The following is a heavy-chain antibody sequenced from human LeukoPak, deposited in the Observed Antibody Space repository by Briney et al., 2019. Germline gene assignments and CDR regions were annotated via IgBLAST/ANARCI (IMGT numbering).Heavy chain of an antibody. J-gene: IGHJ4*02. Sequence: GESLKISCKGSGYGFTNYWIAWVRQMPGKGLEWMGIIYPGDSDTRYSPSFQGQVTISADKSVSTAYLQWSSLKASDTAMYYCARHTDSSGWYYIDYWGQGTLVTVSS. CDR3: ARHTDSSGWYYIDY. CDR1: GYGFTNYW. CDR2: IYPGDSDT. V-gene: IGHV5-51*01. D-gene: IGHD6-19*01.